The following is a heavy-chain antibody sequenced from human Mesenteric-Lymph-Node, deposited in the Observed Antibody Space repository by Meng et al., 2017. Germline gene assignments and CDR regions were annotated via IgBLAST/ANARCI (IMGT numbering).Heavy chain of an antibody. V-gene: IGHV4-38-2*01. CDR2: IYYSGST. Sequence: GSLRLSCAVSGYSISSGYYWGWIRQPPGKGLDWIGSIYYSGSTYYNPSLKSRVTISVDTSKNQFSLKLSSVTAADTAVYYCARADYYDSSGYYYPGAPYYFDYWGQGTLVTVSS. J-gene: IGHJ4*02. CDR3: ARADYYDSSGYYYPGAPYYFDY. CDR1: GYSISSGYY. D-gene: IGHD3-22*01.